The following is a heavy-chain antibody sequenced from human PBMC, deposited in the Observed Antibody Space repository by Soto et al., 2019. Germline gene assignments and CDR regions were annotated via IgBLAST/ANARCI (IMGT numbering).Heavy chain of an antibody. D-gene: IGHD2-15*01. Sequence: EVQLAESGGGLVQPGGSLRLSCVASGFTFSRPYMTWVRQAPGKGLESVAKIKPDGSESYYVDSVRSRFTFSRDYAKNSLSLQMNSLRDEDSAVYYCAIEEWWRVEFWGQGTLVTVSS. CDR2: IKPDGSES. CDR1: GFTFSRPY. CDR3: AIEEWWRVEF. V-gene: IGHV3-7*01. J-gene: IGHJ4*02.